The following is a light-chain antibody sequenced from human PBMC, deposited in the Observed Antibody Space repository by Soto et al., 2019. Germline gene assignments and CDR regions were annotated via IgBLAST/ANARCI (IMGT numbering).Light chain of an antibody. CDR2: QTS. Sequence: DIQLTQSPSILSASVGDRVTITCRASQSVGAWLAWYQQKPGKAPNLLIFQTSNLESGVPSRFSGSGSGTEFTLTISSLQPDDFATYYCQQCNSYSTFGQGTKVEIK. V-gene: IGKV1-5*03. CDR3: QQCNSYST. J-gene: IGKJ1*01. CDR1: QSVGAW.